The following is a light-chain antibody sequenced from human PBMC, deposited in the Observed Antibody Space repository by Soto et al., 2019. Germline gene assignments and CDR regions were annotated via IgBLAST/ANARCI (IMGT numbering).Light chain of an antibody. J-gene: IGKJ1*01. CDR1: QSVSSN. CDR2: GAS. V-gene: IGKV3-15*01. Sequence: EIVMTQSPATLPVSRGERATLSCRASQSVSSNLAWYQQKPGQAPRLLIYGASTRATGIPARFSGSGSGTDFTLTISRLEPEDFAVYYCQQYGSSSWTFGQGTKVDIK. CDR3: QQYGSSSWT.